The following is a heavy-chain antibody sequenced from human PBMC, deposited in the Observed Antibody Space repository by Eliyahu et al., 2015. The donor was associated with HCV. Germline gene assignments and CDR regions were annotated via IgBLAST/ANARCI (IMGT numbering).Heavy chain of an antibody. CDR3: AREVAGYYDFWSGYPNWFDP. CDR2: ISAYNGNT. Sequence: QFQLVQSGAEVKKPGASVKVSCKASGYTFTSYGISWVRQAPGQGLEWMGWISAYNGNTNYAQKLQGRVTMTTDTSTSTAYMELRSLRSDDTAVYYCAREVAGYYDFWSGYPNWFDPWGQGTLVTVSS. D-gene: IGHD3-3*01. CDR1: GYTFTSYG. V-gene: IGHV1-18*01. J-gene: IGHJ5*02.